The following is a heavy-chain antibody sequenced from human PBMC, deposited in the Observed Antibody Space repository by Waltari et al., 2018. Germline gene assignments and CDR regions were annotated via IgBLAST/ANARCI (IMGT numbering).Heavy chain of an antibody. CDR2: IIPIFGTA. D-gene: IGHD3-10*01. Sequence: QVQLVQSGAAVKKPGSSVKVSCQASGGPFSSYAISWVRQAPGQGLEWMGGIIPIFGTANYAQKFQGRVTITADESTSTAYMELSSLRSEDTAVYYCARDSGFGEPYPDYWGQGTLVTVSS. J-gene: IGHJ4*02. CDR1: GGPFSSYA. CDR3: ARDSGFGEPYPDY. V-gene: IGHV1-69*01.